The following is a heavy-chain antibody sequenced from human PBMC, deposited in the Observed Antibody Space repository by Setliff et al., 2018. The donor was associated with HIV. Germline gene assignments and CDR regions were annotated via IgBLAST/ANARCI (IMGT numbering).Heavy chain of an antibody. CDR3: AGMFFYGSGSKSDFDY. CDR2: IYNRGYT. D-gene: IGHD3-10*01. CDR1: GGSIMSDGYY. J-gene: IGHJ4*02. Sequence: SETLSLTCTVSGGSIMSDGYYWNWIRQRPGKGLEWIGYIYNRGYTYYNPSLKSRVTTSIDTSQNQFSLRLSPVTVADTAVYYCAGMFFYGSGSKSDFDYWGQGTQVTVSS. V-gene: IGHV4-31*03.